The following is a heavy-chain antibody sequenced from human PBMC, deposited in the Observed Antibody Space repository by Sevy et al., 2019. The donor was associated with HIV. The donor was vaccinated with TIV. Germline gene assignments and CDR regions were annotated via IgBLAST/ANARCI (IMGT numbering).Heavy chain of an antibody. D-gene: IGHD3-22*01. CDR1: GFTFSSYA. J-gene: IGHJ3*02. CDR2: ISSNGGST. Sequence: WGSLRLSCAASGFTFSSYAMHWVRQAPGKGLEYVSAISSNGGSTYYANSVKGRFTISRDNSKNTLYLQMGSLRAEDMAVYYCARGGPITMIVGDDAFDIWGQGTMVTVSS. V-gene: IGHV3-64*01. CDR3: ARGGPITMIVGDDAFDI.